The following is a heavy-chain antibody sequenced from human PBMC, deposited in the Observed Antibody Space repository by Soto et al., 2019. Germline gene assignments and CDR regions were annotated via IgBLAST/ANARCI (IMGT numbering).Heavy chain of an antibody. Sequence: GASLKISCKGSGYSFTSYWIGWVRQMPGKGLEWMGIIYPGDSDTRYSPSFQGQVTISADKSISTAYLQWSSLKASDTAMYYCARTGDLGELSMPYYYYYMDVWGKGTTVTVSS. CDR3: ARTGDLGELSMPYYYYYMDV. D-gene: IGHD3-16*02. J-gene: IGHJ6*03. CDR1: GYSFTSYW. CDR2: IYPGDSDT. V-gene: IGHV5-51*01.